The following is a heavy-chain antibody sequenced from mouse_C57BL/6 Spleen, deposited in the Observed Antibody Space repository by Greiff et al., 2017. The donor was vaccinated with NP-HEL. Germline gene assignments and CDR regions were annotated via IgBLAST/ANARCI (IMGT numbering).Heavy chain of an antibody. J-gene: IGHJ4*01. CDR1: GFTFSDYG. D-gene: IGHD1-1*01. Sequence: EVKLVESGGGLVKPGGSLKLSCAASGFTFSDYGMHWVRQAPEKGLEWVAYISSGSSTIYYAGTVKGRFTISRDNAKNTLFLQMTSLRSEDTAMYYCARRLRGAMDYWGQGTSVTVSS. CDR3: ARRLRGAMDY. CDR2: ISSGSSTI. V-gene: IGHV5-17*01.